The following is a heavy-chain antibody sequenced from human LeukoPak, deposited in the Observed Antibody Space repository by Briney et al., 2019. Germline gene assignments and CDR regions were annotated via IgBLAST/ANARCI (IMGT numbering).Heavy chain of an antibody. CDR1: GFTFSSYS. D-gene: IGHD1-26*01. CDR2: ITASGTAM. CDR3: ASSGSYRFDY. Sequence: GGSLRLSCAASGFTFSSYSMNWVRQAPGKGLEWVSHITASGTAMFYADSVKGRFIISRDNAKNSLYLQMNSLRDEGTAVYYCASSGSYRFDYWGQGTLVTVSS. J-gene: IGHJ4*02. V-gene: IGHV3-48*02.